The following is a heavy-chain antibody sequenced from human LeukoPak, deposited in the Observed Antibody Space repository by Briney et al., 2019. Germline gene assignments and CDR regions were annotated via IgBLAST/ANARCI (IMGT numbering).Heavy chain of an antibody. CDR2: TYYRSKWYN. CDR1: GDSVSSNSAA. V-gene: IGHV6-1*01. Sequence: SQTLSLTCAVSGDSVSSNSAAWNWIRQSPSRGLEWLGRTYYRSKWYNDYAVSVKSRITINPDTSKNQFSLQLNSVTPEDTAVYYCASGIFDSSGYYYSYWGQGTLVTVSS. CDR3: ASGIFDSSGYYYSY. J-gene: IGHJ4*02. D-gene: IGHD3-22*01.